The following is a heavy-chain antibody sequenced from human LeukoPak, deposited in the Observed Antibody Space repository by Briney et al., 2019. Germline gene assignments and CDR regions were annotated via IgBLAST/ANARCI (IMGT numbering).Heavy chain of an antibody. CDR3: ARGGWWLVSTGFWFDP. V-gene: IGHV4-61*01. CDR2: IYYSGST. J-gene: IGHJ5*02. Sequence: SETLSLTCTVSGGSVSSGSYYWSWIRQPPGKGLEWIGYIYYSGSTNYNPSLKSRVTISVDTSKNQFSLKLSSVTAADTAVYYCARGGWWLVSTGFWFDPWGQGTLVTVSS. D-gene: IGHD6-19*01. CDR1: GGSVSSGSYY.